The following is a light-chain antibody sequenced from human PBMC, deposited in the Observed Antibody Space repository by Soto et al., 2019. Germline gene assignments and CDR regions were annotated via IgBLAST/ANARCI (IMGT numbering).Light chain of an antibody. V-gene: IGKV1-13*02. J-gene: IGKJ4*01. Sequence: AIRLTQSPSSLSASVGDRVTITCRASQGINSALAWYQQKPGKAPNLLIYDASSLESGVPSRFSGGGSGTEVTLTISSLQPDDFATYYCQQYNIYPLTFGGGTKVDIK. CDR3: QQYNIYPLT. CDR2: DAS. CDR1: QGINSA.